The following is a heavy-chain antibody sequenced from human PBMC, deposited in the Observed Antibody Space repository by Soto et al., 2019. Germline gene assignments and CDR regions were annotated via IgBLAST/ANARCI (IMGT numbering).Heavy chain of an antibody. CDR3: AREILQDRNRGRFDP. D-gene: IGHD1-1*01. V-gene: IGHV4-31*03. J-gene: IGHJ5*02. CDR2: IYFSGST. CDR1: GGSISSGGYY. Sequence: QVQLQESGPGLVKPSQTLSLTCTVSGGSISSGGYYWTWIRQRPGKGLEWIGCIYFSGSTYYNPSLKRRVTIPVDTPKNQPSLRLTSVAAADTAVYYCAREILQDRNRGRFDPWGQGTLVTVSS.